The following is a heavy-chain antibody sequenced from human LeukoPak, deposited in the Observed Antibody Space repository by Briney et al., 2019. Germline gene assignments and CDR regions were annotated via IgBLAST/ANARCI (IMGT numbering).Heavy chain of an antibody. Sequence: SETLSHTCAVYGGSFNGYYWSWIRQPPGKGLEWIGEINHSGSTNYNPSLKSRVTISVDTSKNQFSLKLSSVTAADTAVYYCARGSRYYDYVWGSYRPPPPQEFDYWGQGTLVTVSS. CDR3: ARGSRYYDYVWGSYRPPPPQEFDY. CDR2: INHSGST. D-gene: IGHD3-16*02. V-gene: IGHV4-34*01. CDR1: GGSFNGYY. J-gene: IGHJ4*02.